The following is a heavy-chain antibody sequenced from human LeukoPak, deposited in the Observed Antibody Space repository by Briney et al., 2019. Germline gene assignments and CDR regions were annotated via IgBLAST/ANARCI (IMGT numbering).Heavy chain of an antibody. Sequence: PSETLSLTCAVYGGSLSGYYWSWIRQPPGKGLEWIGEINDGESTNYNPSLKSRVILSVDTSKNQFSLKLNSVTAADTGMYYCARETAAAGSFIAIHDYWGQGTLVTVSS. J-gene: IGHJ4*02. V-gene: IGHV4-34*01. D-gene: IGHD6-13*01. CDR1: GGSLSGYY. CDR3: ARETAAAGSFIAIHDY. CDR2: INDGEST.